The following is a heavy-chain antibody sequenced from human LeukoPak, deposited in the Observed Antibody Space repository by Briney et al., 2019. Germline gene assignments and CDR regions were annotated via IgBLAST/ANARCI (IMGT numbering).Heavy chain of an antibody. CDR3: AREGSSWYRNWFDP. CDR1: GFTFSDYY. Sequence: GGSLRLSCAASGFTFSDYYMSWIRQAPGKGLEWVSYISSSGSTIYYADSVKGRSTISRDNAKNSLYLQMNSLRAEDTAVYYCAREGSSWYRNWFDPWGQGTLVTVSS. J-gene: IGHJ5*02. V-gene: IGHV3-11*01. CDR2: ISSSGSTI. D-gene: IGHD6-13*01.